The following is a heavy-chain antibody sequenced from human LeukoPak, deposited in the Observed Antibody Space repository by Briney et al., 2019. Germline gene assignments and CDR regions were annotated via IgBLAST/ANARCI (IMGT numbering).Heavy chain of an antibody. V-gene: IGHV3-48*03. CDR3: AGARSGWPDV. CDR2: ISSSGSTI. Sequence: PGGSLRLSCAASGFTFSSYEMNWVRQAPEKGLEWVSYISSSGSTIYYADSVKGRFTISRDNAKNSLYLQMNSLRAEDTAVYYCAGARSGWPDVWGQGTTVTVSS. J-gene: IGHJ6*02. D-gene: IGHD6-25*01. CDR1: GFTFSSYE.